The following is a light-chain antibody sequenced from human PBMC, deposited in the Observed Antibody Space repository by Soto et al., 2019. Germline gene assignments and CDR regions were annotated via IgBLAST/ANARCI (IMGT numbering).Light chain of an antibody. CDR1: QGISSY. CDR3: QQVNSYS. CDR2: AAS. V-gene: IGKV1-9*01. Sequence: IQLTQSPSSLSATVGDRVTITCRASQGISSYLAWYQQKPGKAPKLLIYAASTLQSGVPSRFSGSGSGTDLTLTISSLQPEDFATYYCQQVNSYSFGPGTKVDIK. J-gene: IGKJ3*01.